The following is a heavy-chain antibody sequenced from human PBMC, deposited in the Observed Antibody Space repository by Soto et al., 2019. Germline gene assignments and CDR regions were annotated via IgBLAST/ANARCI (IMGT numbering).Heavy chain of an antibody. CDR3: ARSEVD. CDR2: VYSGGNA. CDR1: GFSVSGSY. J-gene: IGHJ4*02. V-gene: IGHV3-66*01. Sequence: DVQVVESGGGLVQPGGSLRLSCAVSGFSVSGSYMCWVRQAPGKGLEWVSGVYSGGNAYYADSVKGRFTISRDNSRNTVFLQMNSLRVEDTAVYYCARSEVDWGQGTLVTVSS.